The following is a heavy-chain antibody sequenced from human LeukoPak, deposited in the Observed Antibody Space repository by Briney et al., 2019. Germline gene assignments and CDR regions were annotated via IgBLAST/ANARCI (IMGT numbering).Heavy chain of an antibody. CDR3: AELGITMIGGV. Sequence: QSGGSLRLSCAASEFSVGSNYMTWVRQAPGKGLEWVAYISGRGSSIYYLDSVKGRFTISRDNAKNSLYPQMNNLRPEDTAVYYCAELGITMIGGVWGKGTTVTISS. V-gene: IGHV3-48*01. CDR1: EFSVGSNY. J-gene: IGHJ6*04. D-gene: IGHD3-10*02. CDR2: ISGRGSSI.